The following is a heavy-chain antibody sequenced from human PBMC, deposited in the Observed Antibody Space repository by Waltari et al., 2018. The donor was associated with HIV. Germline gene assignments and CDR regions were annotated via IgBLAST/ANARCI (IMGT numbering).Heavy chain of an antibody. J-gene: IGHJ3*02. V-gene: IGHV4-34*01. Sequence: QVQLQQWGAGLLKPSETLSLTCAVYGGSFSGCYWTWIRQPPGKGLEWIGEINHSGRTKYNPSLKSRVTISVDTSKNQFSLKLNSVTAADTAVYYCARGPDSTTIFGMAFDAFDIWGLGTMVTVSS. CDR3: ARGPDSTTIFGMAFDAFDI. CDR2: INHSGRT. CDR1: GGSFSGCY. D-gene: IGHD3-3*01.